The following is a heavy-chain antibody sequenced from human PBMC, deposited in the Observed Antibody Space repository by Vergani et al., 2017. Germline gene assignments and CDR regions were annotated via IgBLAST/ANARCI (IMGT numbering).Heavy chain of an antibody. CDR2: IIPILGIA. J-gene: IGHJ6*02. V-gene: IGHV1-69*02. CDR3: ARATLDLYDYGDYAFPNYYGMDV. Sequence: QVQLVQSGAEVKKPGSSVKVSCKASGGTFSSYTISWVRQAPGQGLEWMGRIIPILGIANYAQKFQGRVTITADKSTSTAYMELSSLRSEDTAVYYCARATLDLYDYGDYAFPNYYGMDVCGQGTTVTVSS. CDR1: GGTFSSYT. D-gene: IGHD4-17*01.